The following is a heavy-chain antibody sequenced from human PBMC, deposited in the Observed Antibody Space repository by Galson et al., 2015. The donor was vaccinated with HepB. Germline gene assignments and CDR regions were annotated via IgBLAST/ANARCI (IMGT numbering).Heavy chain of an antibody. CDR1: GGSISSSSYY. Sequence: ETLSLTCTVSGGSISSSSYYWGWIRQPPGKGLEWIGSIYYSGSTYYNPSLKSRVTISVDTSKNQFSLKLSSVTAADTAVYYCARASYDEKLGLDWFDPWGQGTLVTVSS. D-gene: IGHD3-3*01. J-gene: IGHJ5*02. V-gene: IGHV4-39*01. CDR2: IYYSGST. CDR3: ARASYDEKLGLDWFDP.